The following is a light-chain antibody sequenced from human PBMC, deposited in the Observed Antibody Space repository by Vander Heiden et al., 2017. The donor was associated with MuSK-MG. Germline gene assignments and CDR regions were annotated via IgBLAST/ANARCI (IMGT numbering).Light chain of an antibody. CDR2: DAP. Sequence: EIVLTQSPATLSLSPGERATLSCRASQSVGTYLAWYQQKPGQSPRLLIYDAPNRATGIPARFSGSGSGTDFTLTISSLEPEDSAVYYCQQRDKWPLTFGGGTKVEIK. J-gene: IGKJ4*01. CDR3: QQRDKWPLT. V-gene: IGKV3-11*01. CDR1: QSVGTY.